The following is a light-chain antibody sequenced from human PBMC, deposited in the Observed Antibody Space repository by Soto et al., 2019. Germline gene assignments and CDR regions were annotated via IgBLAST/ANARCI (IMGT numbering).Light chain of an antibody. Sequence: EIVLTQSPGTLSLSPGERATLSCRASQSVSSNYLAWYQRKPGQAPRLLIYGASSRATGIPNRFSGSGSGTDFTLTIPRLEPEDFAVYYCQQYGSSPPTF. CDR2: GAS. V-gene: IGKV3-20*01. CDR3: QQYGSSPPT. CDR1: QSVSSNY. J-gene: IGKJ1*01.